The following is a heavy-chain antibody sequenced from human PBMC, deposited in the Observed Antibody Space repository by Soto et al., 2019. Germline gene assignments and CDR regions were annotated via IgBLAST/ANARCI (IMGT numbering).Heavy chain of an antibody. V-gene: IGHV1-24*01. J-gene: IGHJ5*02. D-gene: IGHD6-13*01. CDR1: GYTLTELS. CDR3: AGAYSSSWYLST. CDR2: FDPEDGET. Sequence: ASVKVSCKVSGYTLTELSMHWVRQAPGKGLEWMGGFDPEDGETIYAQKFQGRVTMTEDTSTDTAYMELSSLRSEDTAVYYCAGAYSSSWYLSTWGQGTLVTVSS.